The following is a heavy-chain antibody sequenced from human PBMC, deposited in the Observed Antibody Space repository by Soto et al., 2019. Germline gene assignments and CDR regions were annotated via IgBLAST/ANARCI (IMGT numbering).Heavy chain of an antibody. Sequence: SGPTPVTPTPTLTLTCSVSGFSLNTGGLGVGWIRQPPGKALEWLALIYWDDDKRYSPSLRNRLSISKDTSNNLVVFTMTNMDPVDTATYYCIHSRCGGDCLRAYSSHYYYGLDVWGQGTTVTVS. CDR1: GFSLNTGGLG. CDR2: IYWDDDK. CDR3: IHSRCGGDCLRAYSSHYYYGLDV. D-gene: IGHD2-21*02. V-gene: IGHV2-5*02. J-gene: IGHJ6*02.